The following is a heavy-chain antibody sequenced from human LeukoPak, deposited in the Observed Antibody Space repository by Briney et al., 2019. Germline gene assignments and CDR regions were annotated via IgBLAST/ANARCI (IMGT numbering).Heavy chain of an antibody. J-gene: IGHJ4*02. CDR3: ASEVVGSSPPRDY. CDR2: ISSSGTAV. V-gene: IGHV3-11*01. CDR1: GFTFSDYY. D-gene: IGHD1-26*01. Sequence: GGSLRLSCAASGFTFSDYYMIWMRQAPGKGLEWVSFISSSGTAVKYADSVKGRFTISRDNAKNSLDLQMDSLRDEDTAVYYCASEVVGSSPPRDYWGQGTLVTVSS.